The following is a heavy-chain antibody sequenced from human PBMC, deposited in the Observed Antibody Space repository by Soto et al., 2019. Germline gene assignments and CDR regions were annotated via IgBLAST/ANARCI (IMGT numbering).Heavy chain of an antibody. CDR2: IYYSGTT. D-gene: IGHD3-10*01. CDR3: ARGVTRVRGVIHTPDFDY. CDR1: GGSISSGGYY. V-gene: IGHV4-31*03. Sequence: QVQLQESGPGLVKPSQTLSLTCTVSGGSISSGGYYWSWIRPHPGKGLEWIGYIYYSGTTYYNPSLKRRVTISVDTSKNQFSLKLSSVTAADTAVYYCARGVTRVRGVIHTPDFDYWGQGTLVTVSS. J-gene: IGHJ4*02.